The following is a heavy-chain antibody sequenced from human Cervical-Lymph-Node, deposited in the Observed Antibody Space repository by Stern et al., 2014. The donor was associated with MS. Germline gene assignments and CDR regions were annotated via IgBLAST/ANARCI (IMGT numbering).Heavy chain of an antibody. D-gene: IGHD4-23*01. V-gene: IGHV1-2*02. CDR1: GYTFTGYY. J-gene: IGHJ4*02. Sequence: VQLLESGAEVKKPGASVKVSCKASGYTFTGYYMHWVRQAPGQGLEWMGWINPNRGGTNYAQKFQGRVTMTRDTSISTAYMELSRLRSDDTAVYYCARDGGQKKIDYWGQGTLVTVSS. CDR3: ARDGGQKKIDY. CDR2: INPNRGGT.